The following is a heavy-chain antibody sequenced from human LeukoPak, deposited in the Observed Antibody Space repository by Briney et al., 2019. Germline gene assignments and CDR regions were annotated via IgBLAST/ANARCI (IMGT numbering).Heavy chain of an antibody. V-gene: IGHV4-34*01. D-gene: IGHD4-17*01. CDR2: INHSGST. CDR1: GGSFSDYL. CDR3: ARVDYGDYSKDFDY. Sequence: PSETLSLTCAVYGGSFSDYLWSWIRQPPGKGLEWIGEINHSGSTNYNPSLESRVIISVDTSKNQFSLKLTSVTAADTAVYYCARVDYGDYSKDFDYWGQGTLVTVSS. J-gene: IGHJ4*02.